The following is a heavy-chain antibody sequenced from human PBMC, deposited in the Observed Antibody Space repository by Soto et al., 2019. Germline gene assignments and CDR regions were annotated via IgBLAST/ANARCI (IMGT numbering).Heavy chain of an antibody. CDR1: GFTFSSYA. V-gene: IGHV3-30-3*01. CDR3: ARVRGGSWISNWFVP. J-gene: IGHJ5*02. Sequence: QVQLVESGGGVVQPGRSLRLSCAASGFTFSSYAMHWVRQAPGKGLEWVAVISYDGSNKYYADSVKGRFTISRDNSKNTLYLQMNSLRAEDTAVYYCARVRGGSWISNWFVPWGQGTLVTVSS. CDR2: ISYDGSNK. D-gene: IGHD2-15*01.